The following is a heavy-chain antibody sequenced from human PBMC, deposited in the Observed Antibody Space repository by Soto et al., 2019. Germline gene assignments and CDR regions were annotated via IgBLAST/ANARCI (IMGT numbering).Heavy chain of an antibody. D-gene: IGHD2-8*01. CDR3: TTTKGRLEPPTNDF. CDR1: GFTFSNAW. Sequence: EVQLVESGGGLVKPGGSLRLSCAGSGFTFSNAWMSWVRRAPGKGLEWVGRIKSDAYGGAIDYAAPVKGRFTISRDDSKNTLVLQMNNPRAEDKAVYFCTTTKGRLEPPTNDFWGQGTPVIVSS. CDR2: IKSDAYGGAI. V-gene: IGHV3-15*01. J-gene: IGHJ4*02.